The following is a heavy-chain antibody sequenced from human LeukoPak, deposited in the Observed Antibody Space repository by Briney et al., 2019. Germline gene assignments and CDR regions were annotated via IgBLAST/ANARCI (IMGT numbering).Heavy chain of an antibody. Sequence: ASVKVSCKASGYTFTGYDINWVRQATGQGLEWMGWMNPNSGNTGYAQKFQGRVTMTRNTSISTAYMELSSLRSEDTAVYCCASAYCDFWSGYKGYFDYWGQGTLVTVSS. CDR2: MNPNSGNT. CDR3: ASAYCDFWSGYKGYFDY. CDR1: GYTFTGYD. J-gene: IGHJ4*02. V-gene: IGHV1-8*01. D-gene: IGHD3-3*01.